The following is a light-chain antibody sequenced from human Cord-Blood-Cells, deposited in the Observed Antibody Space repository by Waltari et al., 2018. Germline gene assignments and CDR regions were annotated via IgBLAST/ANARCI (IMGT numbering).Light chain of an antibody. V-gene: IGLV2-23*02. CDR1: SSDVGSYNL. CDR2: EVS. J-gene: IGLJ3*02. Sequence: QSALTQPASVSGSPGQSITISCTGTSSDVGSYNLVSWYQQHPAKAPKLMIYEVSKRPSGVSNRFSGSKSGNTASLTISGLQAEDEAEYYCCSYAGSSTWVFGGGTKLTVL. CDR3: CSYAGSSTWV.